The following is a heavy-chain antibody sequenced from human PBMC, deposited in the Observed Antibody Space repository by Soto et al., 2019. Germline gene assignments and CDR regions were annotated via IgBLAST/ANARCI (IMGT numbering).Heavy chain of an antibody. CDR3: AKDLIRGDGYVDFDY. CDR2: IYAGGGTT. V-gene: IGHV3-23*03. Sequence: EVELLESGGGLVQPGGSLRLSCAASGFIFSNYVMFWVRQAPGKGLDWVSTIYAGGGTTHYAESLKGRFTISRDNSNNRLYLQLNNLRAEDTAVYFCAKDLIRGDGYVDFDYWGQGTLVTVSS. CDR1: GFIFSNYV. J-gene: IGHJ4*02. D-gene: IGHD3-10*01.